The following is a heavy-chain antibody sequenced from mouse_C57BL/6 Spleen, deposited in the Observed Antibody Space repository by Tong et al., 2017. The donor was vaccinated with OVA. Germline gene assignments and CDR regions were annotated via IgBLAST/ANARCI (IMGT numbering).Heavy chain of an antibody. CDR2: IYPGDGDT. CDR1: GYAFSSSW. V-gene: IGHV1-82*01. Sequence: VQLQESGPELVKPGASVKISCKASGYAFSSSWMNWVKQRPGKGLEWIGRIYPGDGDTNYNGKFKGKATLTADKSSSTAYMQLSSLTSEDSAVYFCARSGIYYDLYYFDYWGQGTTLTVSS. CDR3: ARSGIYYDLYYFDY. J-gene: IGHJ2*01. D-gene: IGHD2-4*01.